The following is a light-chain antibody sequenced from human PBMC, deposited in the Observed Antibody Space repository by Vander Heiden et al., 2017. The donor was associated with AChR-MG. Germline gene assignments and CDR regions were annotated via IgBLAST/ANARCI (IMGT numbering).Light chain of an antibody. CDR3: QRYGGSQGYT. V-gene: IGKV3-20*01. CDR1: QSDSTHS. Sequence: IVLTQSPGTLSLSPGERATLSCRASQSDSTHSLAWYQQKPGQAPSLLIYGASSRATGIPDRFSGSGSGTEFTLTVTSMEPEDFAVYYCQRYGGSQGYTYGQGTKLELK. J-gene: IGKJ2*01. CDR2: GAS.